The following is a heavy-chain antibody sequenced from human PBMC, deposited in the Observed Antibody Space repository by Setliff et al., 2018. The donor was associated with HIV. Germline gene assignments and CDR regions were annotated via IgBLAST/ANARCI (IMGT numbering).Heavy chain of an antibody. CDR1: GYTFTAYY. D-gene: IGHD3-22*01. J-gene: IGHJ4*02. CDR3: ARDFTYDYDSGGPG. CDR2: INSNNGGT. V-gene: IGHV1-2*02. Sequence: ASVKVSCKTSGYTFTAYYTHWVRQAPGQGLEWMGWINSNNGGTKYAQNFQGRVTMTRDTSITTAYMELSRLRSDDTAVYYCARDFTYDYDSGGPGWGQGTLVTVSS.